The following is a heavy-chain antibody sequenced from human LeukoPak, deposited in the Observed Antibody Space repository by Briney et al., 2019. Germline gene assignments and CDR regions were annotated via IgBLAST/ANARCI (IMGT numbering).Heavy chain of an antibody. V-gene: IGHV4-59*12. CDR1: GGSISSYY. Sequence: SETLSLTCTVSGGSISSYYWSWIRQPPGKGLEWIGYIYYSGSTNYNPSLKSRVTISVDTSKNQFSLKLSSVTAADTAVYYCARALEWLPKFDYWGQGTLVTVSS. CDR3: ARALEWLPKFDY. D-gene: IGHD3-3*01. J-gene: IGHJ4*02. CDR2: IYYSGST.